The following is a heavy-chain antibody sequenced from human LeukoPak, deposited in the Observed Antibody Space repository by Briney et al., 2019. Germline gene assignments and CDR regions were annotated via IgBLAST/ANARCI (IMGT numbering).Heavy chain of an antibody. CDR2: ISGGGGST. CDR3: ARARSGSYYSGIN. CDR1: GFTFTTYA. Sequence: GGSLRLSCAASGFTFTTYAMSWVRQAPGKGLEWVSAISGGGGSTYYADSAKGRFTISRDNSKNTLYLEMNGLRAEDTAVYYCARARSGSYYSGINWGQGTLVTVSS. V-gene: IGHV3-23*01. D-gene: IGHD1-26*01. J-gene: IGHJ4*02.